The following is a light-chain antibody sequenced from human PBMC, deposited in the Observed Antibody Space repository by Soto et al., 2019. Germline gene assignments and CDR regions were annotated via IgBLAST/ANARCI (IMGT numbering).Light chain of an antibody. CDR3: QQYNDNWT. Sequence: DIQMTQSPSTLTASVGDRVTITCRASQSISSWLAWHQQKPGKAPRLLIYKASNLESGVPSRFSGSGSGTEFTLTITSLQPDDSATYYCQQYNDNWTLGQGTKVDIK. J-gene: IGKJ1*01. V-gene: IGKV1-5*03. CDR1: QSISSW. CDR2: KAS.